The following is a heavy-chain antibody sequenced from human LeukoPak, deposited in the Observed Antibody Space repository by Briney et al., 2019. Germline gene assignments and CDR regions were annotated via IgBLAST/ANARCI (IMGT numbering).Heavy chain of an antibody. J-gene: IGHJ3*02. CDR3: AREITGTTLDI. Sequence: SETLPLTCTVSGGSISSYYWSWIRQPPGKGLEWIGYIYYSGSTNYNPSLKSRVTISVDTSKNQFSLKLSSVTAADTAVYYCAREITGTTLDIWGQGTMVTVSS. V-gene: IGHV4-59*01. CDR1: GGSISSYY. CDR2: IYYSGST. D-gene: IGHD1-20*01.